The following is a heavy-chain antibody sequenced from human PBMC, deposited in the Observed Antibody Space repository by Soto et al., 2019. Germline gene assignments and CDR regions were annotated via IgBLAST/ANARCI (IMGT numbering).Heavy chain of an antibody. CDR3: ARGYCTNVVCPSGYYYYVIDV. V-gene: IGHV1-69*01. CDR2: IIPIFGTA. CDR1: GGTFSSYA. Sequence: QVQLVQSGAEVKKPGSSVKVSCKASGGTFSSYAISWVRQAPGQGLEWMGGIIPIFGTANYAAKFQGRVTITADESTSTAYMELSSLRSEDTAVYYCARGYCTNVVCPSGYYYYVIDVWGQGTTVTVSS. D-gene: IGHD2-8*01. J-gene: IGHJ6*02.